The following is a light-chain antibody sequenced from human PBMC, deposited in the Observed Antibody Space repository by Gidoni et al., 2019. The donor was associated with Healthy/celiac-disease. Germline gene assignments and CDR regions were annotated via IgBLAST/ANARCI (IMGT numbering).Light chain of an antibody. CDR1: QSISSY. V-gene: IGKV1-39*01. Sequence: DSQMTQSPSSLSAAVGDRVTITCRASQSISSYLNWYQQKPGKAPKLLLYAASSLQRGVPSRFSGSGSGTDFTLTISSLQPEDFATYYCQQSYSTPFTFGGGTKVEIK. CDR2: AAS. J-gene: IGKJ4*01. CDR3: QQSYSTPFT.